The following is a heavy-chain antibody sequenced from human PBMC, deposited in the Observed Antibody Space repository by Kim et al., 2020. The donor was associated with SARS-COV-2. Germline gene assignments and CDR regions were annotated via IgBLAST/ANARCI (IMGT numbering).Heavy chain of an antibody. V-gene: IGHV4-59*13. CDR3: ARDSYSSSWYRGAYYYGMDV. Sequence: SETLSLTCTVSGGSISSYYWSWIRQPPGKGLEWIGYIYYSGSTNYNPSLKSRVTISVDTSKNQFSLKLSSVTAADTAVYYCARDSYSSSWYRGAYYYGMDVWGQGTTVTVSS. CDR2: IYYSGST. D-gene: IGHD6-13*01. J-gene: IGHJ6*02. CDR1: GGSISSYY.